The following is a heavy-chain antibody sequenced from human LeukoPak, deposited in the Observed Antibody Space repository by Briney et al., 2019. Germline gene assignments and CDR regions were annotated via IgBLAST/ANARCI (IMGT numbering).Heavy chain of an antibody. CDR1: GGSFSGYY. Sequence: SETLSLTCAVYGGSFSGYYWSWIRQPPGKGLEWIGEINHSGSTNYNPSLKSRVTISVDTSKNQFSLKLSPVTAADTAVYYCARLYDSSGSSHYWGQGTLVTVSS. V-gene: IGHV4-34*01. J-gene: IGHJ4*02. CDR3: ARLYDSSGSSHY. CDR2: INHSGST. D-gene: IGHD3-22*01.